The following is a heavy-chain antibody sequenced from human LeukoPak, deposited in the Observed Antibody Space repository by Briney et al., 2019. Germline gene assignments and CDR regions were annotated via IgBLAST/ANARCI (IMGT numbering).Heavy chain of an antibody. J-gene: IGHJ4*02. CDR3: ARGEEDYYDTSGYYVY. CDR2: INPSGGST. CDR1: GYTFTRYY. Sequence: ASVKVSCKASGYTFTRYYIHWVRQAPGQGLEWMGIINPSGGSTRYAQKFQGRVTMTRDTSTSTVYLEVSSLRSGDSAVYYCARGEEDYYDTSGYYVYRGQGTLVTVSS. D-gene: IGHD3-22*01. V-gene: IGHV1-46*01.